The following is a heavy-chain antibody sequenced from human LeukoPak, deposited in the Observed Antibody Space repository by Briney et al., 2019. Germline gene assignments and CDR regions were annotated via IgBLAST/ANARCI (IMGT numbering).Heavy chain of an antibody. J-gene: IGHJ4*02. Sequence: GGSLRLPCAASGFTFDDYAMHWVRQAPGKGLEWVSLISWDGGRTDYADSVKGRFTISRDNSKNCLYLQMNSLRLEDSALYYCTRDGGSGSYYNMGGYDYPEYWGQGTLVTVSS. V-gene: IGHV3-43D*03. D-gene: IGHD3-10*01. CDR3: TRDGGSGSYYNMGGYDYPEY. CDR1: GFTFDDYA. CDR2: ISWDGGRT.